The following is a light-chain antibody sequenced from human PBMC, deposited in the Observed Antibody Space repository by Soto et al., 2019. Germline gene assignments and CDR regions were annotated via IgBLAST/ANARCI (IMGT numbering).Light chain of an antibody. V-gene: IGLV1-44*01. Sequence: QSVLTQPPSASGTPGQRVTISCSGSNSNIGSNTVNWYQQLLGTAPKLLIYSNNQRPSGVPDRFSGSKSGTSASLAISGLQSEDEADYYCAAWDDSLNGVVFGGGTKLTVL. CDR3: AAWDDSLNGVV. CDR1: NSNIGSNT. J-gene: IGLJ2*01. CDR2: SNN.